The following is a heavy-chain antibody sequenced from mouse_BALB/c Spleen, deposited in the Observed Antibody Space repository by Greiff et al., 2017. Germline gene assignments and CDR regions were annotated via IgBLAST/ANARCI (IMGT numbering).Heavy chain of an antibody. CDR3: ARRHYYGSSYAMDY. V-gene: IGHV3-2*02. Sequence: ESGPGLVKPSQSLSLTCTVTGYSITSDYAWNWIRQFPGNKLEWMGYISYSGSTSYNPSLKSRISITRDTSKNQFFLQLNSVTTEDTATYYCARRHYYGSSYAMDYWGQGTSVTVSS. J-gene: IGHJ4*01. D-gene: IGHD1-1*01. CDR2: ISYSGST. CDR1: GYSITSDYA.